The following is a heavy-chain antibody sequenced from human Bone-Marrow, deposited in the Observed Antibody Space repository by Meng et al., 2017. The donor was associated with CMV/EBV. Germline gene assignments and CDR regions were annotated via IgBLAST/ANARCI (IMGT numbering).Heavy chain of an antibody. V-gene: IGHV3-7*01. CDR1: GFTFSSYA. CDR2: IKQDGSEK. Sequence: GESLKISCAASGFTFSSYAMSWVRQAPGKGLEWVANIKQDGSEKYYVDSVKGRFTISRDNAKNSLYLQMNSLRAEDTAVYYCARVNERLVVPAAMSDYYGMDVWGQGTTVTVSS. J-gene: IGHJ6*02. D-gene: IGHD2-2*01. CDR3: ARVNERLVVPAAMSDYYGMDV.